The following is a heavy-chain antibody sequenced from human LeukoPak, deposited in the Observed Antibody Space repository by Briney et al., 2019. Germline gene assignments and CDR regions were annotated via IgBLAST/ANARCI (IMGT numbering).Heavy chain of an antibody. Sequence: ASVKVSCKASGYTFTGYYMHWARQAPGQGLEWMGWINPNSGGTNYAQKFQGRVTMTRDTSISTAYMELSRLRSDDTAVYYCARDTPTVTTYLVWGQGTLVTVSS. V-gene: IGHV1-2*02. CDR1: GYTFTGYY. CDR2: INPNSGGT. D-gene: IGHD4-17*01. J-gene: IGHJ4*02. CDR3: ARDTPTVTTYLV.